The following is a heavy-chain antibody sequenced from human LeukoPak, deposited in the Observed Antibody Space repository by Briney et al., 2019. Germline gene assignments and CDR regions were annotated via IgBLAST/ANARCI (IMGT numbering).Heavy chain of an antibody. J-gene: IGHJ4*02. CDR3: ARVVGATEEESFDY. V-gene: IGHV4-38-2*02. CDR1: GYSISSGYY. Sequence: PSETLSLTCTVSGYSISSGYYWGWIRQPPGKGLEWIGSIYHSGSIYYNPSLKSRVTISVDTSKNQFSLKLSSVTAADTAVYYCARVVGATEEESFDYWGQGTLVTVSS. D-gene: IGHD1-26*01. CDR2: IYHSGSI.